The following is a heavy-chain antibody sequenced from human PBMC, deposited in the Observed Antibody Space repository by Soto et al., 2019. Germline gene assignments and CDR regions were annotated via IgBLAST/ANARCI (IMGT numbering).Heavy chain of an antibody. Sequence: PSETLSLSCTVSGGSISSYYWSWIRQPPGKGLEWIGYIYYSGSTNYNPSLKSRVTISVDTSKNQFSLKLSSVTAADTAVYYCARDTYYDFWSGYYRRDYYFDYWGQGTLVTVSS. V-gene: IGHV4-59*12. D-gene: IGHD3-3*01. CDR2: IYYSGST. CDR1: GGSISSYY. J-gene: IGHJ4*02. CDR3: ARDTYYDFWSGYYRRDYYFDY.